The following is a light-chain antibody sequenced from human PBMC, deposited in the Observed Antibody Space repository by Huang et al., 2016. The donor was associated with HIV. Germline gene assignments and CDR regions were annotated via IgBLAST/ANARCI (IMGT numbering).Light chain of an antibody. V-gene: IGKV2-30*02. Sequence: DVVMTQSPLSLPVTLGQPASISCRSSQSLLHSDGNIYLNWFQQRPGQSPRRLIYTVSNRDSGVPDRFSGSGSGTDFTLKISRVEAEDVGVYYCMQGTHLLTFGGGTKVEIK. CDR2: TVS. J-gene: IGKJ4*01. CDR3: MQGTHLLT. CDR1: QSLLHSDGNIY.